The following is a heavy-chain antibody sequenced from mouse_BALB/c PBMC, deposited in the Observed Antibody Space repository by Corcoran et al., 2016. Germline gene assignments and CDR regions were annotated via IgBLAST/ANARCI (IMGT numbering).Heavy chain of an antibody. CDR3: ANMITDSYAMDY. J-gene: IGHJ4*01. Sequence: DVQLQESGPGLMKPSQSLSLTCSVTGYSITSGYYWNWIRQFPGNKLEWMGYISYDGSNNYNPSLKNRISITRDTSKNQFFLKLNSVTTEDTATYYCANMITDSYAMDYWGQGTSVTVSS. CDR1: GYSITSGYY. CDR2: ISYDGSN. V-gene: IGHV3-6*02. D-gene: IGHD2-4*01.